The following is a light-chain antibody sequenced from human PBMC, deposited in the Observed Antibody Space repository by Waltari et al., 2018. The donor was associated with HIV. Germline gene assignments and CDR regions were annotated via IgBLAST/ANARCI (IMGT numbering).Light chain of an antibody. Sequence: QSALTQPASVSGPPGPSITLSCTGTSSAVGLYDLVSWYRQQPGKAPQLLIYGVSNRPSWISSRFFGFKYARQTAALTISGLQAEDEGDYYCSSYTVSGTLVFGGGTKLTVL. CDR3: SSYTVSGTLV. V-gene: IGLV2-14*01. CDR2: GVS. CDR1: SSAVGLYDL. J-gene: IGLJ3*02.